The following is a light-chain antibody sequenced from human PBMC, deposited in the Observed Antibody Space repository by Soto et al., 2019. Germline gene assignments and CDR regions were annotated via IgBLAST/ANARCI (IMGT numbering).Light chain of an antibody. J-gene: IGLJ2*01. Sequence: QSVLTQPASVSGSPGQSITISCTATNNDVGDYFFVSWYQHHPGKAPKLIIYAFRNRPSGVSDRFSGSKSDNAASLTISGLQAEDEADYFCSSYTSSSTLIFGGGTKVTVL. CDR3: SSYTSSSTLI. CDR1: NNDVGDYFF. CDR2: AFR. V-gene: IGLV2-14*01.